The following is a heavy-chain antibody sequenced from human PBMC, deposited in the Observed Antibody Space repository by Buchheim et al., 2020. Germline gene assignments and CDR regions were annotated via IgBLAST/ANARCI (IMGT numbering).Heavy chain of an antibody. CDR2: IDGSSTTI. Sequence: EVQLVESGGGLVQRGGSLRLSCAASGFTFTTYSMNWVRQAPGKGPEWISYIDGSSTTIYYADSVNGRFTSSRDNAKNSLYLQMSSLRVEDTAVYYCARVTAVAGTDYWGQGTL. CDR3: ARVTAVAGTDY. CDR1: GFTFTTYS. D-gene: IGHD6-19*01. J-gene: IGHJ4*02. V-gene: IGHV3-48*01.